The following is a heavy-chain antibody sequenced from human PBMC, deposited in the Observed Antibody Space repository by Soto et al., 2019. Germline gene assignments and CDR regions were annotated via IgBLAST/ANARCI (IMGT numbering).Heavy chain of an antibody. D-gene: IGHD4-17*01. Sequence: EVQLVESGGGLVKPGGSLTLSCAASGITFSKAWMNWVRQSPGKGLEWVGRIKSRSDGGTTAYAAPVKGRVSISRDDSKDTLWLQMNSLKTEDTAVYYCTTNFYSDHGMDVWGQGTTVTVSS. J-gene: IGHJ6*02. CDR2: IKSRSDGGTT. CDR3: TTNFYSDHGMDV. CDR1: GITFSKAW. V-gene: IGHV3-15*01.